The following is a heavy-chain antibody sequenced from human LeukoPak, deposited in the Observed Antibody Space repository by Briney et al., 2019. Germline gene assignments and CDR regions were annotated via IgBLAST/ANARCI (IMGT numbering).Heavy chain of an antibody. CDR3: ARRSGYYEGMDY. D-gene: IGHD3-22*01. Sequence: GGSLRLSCAASGFGSSPQAMRWLRQAPGKGLEWVSVISDSGRTTYYADSVKGRFTISRDNSKNTLYLQMNTLGAEDTAVNYCARRSGYYEGMDYWGQGTLVTVSS. V-gene: IGHV3-23*01. J-gene: IGHJ4*02. CDR1: GFGSSPQA. CDR2: ISDSGRTT.